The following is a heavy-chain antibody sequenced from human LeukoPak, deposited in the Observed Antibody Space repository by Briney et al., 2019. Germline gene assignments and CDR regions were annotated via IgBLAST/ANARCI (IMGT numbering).Heavy chain of an antibody. CDR3: GIDSSGYYYNY. D-gene: IGHD3-22*01. J-gene: IGHJ4*02. CDR1: GYTFTGYY. CDR2: INPNSGGT. Sequence: ASVKVSCKASGYTFTGYYMHWVRQAPGQGLEWMGRINPNSGGTNYAQKFQGRVTTTRDTSISTAYMELSRLRSDDTAVYYCGIDSSGYYYNYWGQGTLVTVSS. V-gene: IGHV1-2*06.